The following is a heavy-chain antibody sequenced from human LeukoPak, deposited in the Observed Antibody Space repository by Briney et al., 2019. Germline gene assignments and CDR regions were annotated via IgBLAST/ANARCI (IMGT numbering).Heavy chain of an antibody. Sequence: GGSLRLSCEASKFTFSTSTMNWVRQAPGKGVEWVSSISSSSTYINYADSVRGRFTISRDKAKDSLYLQMSSLRAEDTALYYCARDLHYYVAMDVWGQGTTVTVSS. CDR2: ISSSSTYI. D-gene: IGHD3-10*02. CDR3: ARDLHYYVAMDV. CDR1: KFTFSTST. V-gene: IGHV3-21*04. J-gene: IGHJ6*02.